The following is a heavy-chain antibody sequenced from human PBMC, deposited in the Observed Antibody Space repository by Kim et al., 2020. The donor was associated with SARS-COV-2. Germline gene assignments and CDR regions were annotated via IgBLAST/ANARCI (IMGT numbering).Heavy chain of an antibody. CDR3: ARDQYYDILTGYFNWFDP. CDR2: INTNTGNP. Sequence: ASVKVSCKASGYTFTSYAMNWVRQAPGQGLEWMGWINTNTGNPTYAQGFTGRFVFSLDTSVSTAYLQISSLKAEDTAVYYCARDQYYDILTGYFNWFDPWGQGTLVTVSS. V-gene: IGHV7-4-1*02. CDR1: GYTFTSYA. D-gene: IGHD3-9*01. J-gene: IGHJ5*02.